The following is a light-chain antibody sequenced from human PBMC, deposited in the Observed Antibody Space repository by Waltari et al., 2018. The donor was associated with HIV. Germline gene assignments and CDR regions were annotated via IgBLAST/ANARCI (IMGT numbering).Light chain of an antibody. CDR1: TPNIGSTS. Sequence: QSVLTQSPSASGTPGQRVTISSSGATPNIGSTSVSWYQQVPGTAPQLFMFSNSLRPSGVPDRFSGSKSGTSASLAISGLQSEDEADYYCATWDDTLDGPVFGGGTRLTVL. CDR3: ATWDDTLDGPV. V-gene: IGLV1-44*01. J-gene: IGLJ3*02. CDR2: SNS.